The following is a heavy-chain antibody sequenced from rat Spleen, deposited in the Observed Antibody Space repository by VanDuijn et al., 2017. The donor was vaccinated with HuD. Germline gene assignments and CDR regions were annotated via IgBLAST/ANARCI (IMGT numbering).Heavy chain of an antibody. Sequence: QVQLKESGPGLVQPSQTLSLTCTVSGFSLTSYNVHWVRQPTGKGLEWMGVIWTVGSTAYNSALKSRLSISRDTSKSQVFLKMNSLQTEDIATYYCARWGELGAREYFDYWGQGIMVTVSS. V-gene: IGHV2-30*01. CDR3: ARWGELGAREYFDY. D-gene: IGHD5-1*01. CDR2: IWTVGST. CDR1: GFSLTSYN. J-gene: IGHJ2*01.